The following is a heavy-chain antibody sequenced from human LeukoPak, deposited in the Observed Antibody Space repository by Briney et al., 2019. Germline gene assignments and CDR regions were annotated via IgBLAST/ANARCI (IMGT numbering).Heavy chain of an antibody. CDR1: GGTFSSYA. CDR2: IIPIFGTA. J-gene: IGHJ4*02. D-gene: IGHD2-2*01. CDR3: ASPRYCSSTSCYPIFDY. Sequence: ASVKVSCKASGGTFSSYAISWVRQAPGQGLEWMGGIIPIFGTANYAQKFQGRGTITTDESTSTAYMELSSLRSEDTAVYYCASPRYCSSTSCYPIFDYWGQGTLVTVSS. V-gene: IGHV1-69*05.